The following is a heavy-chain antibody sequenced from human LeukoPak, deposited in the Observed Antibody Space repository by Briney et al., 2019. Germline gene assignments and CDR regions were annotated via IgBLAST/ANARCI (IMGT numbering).Heavy chain of an antibody. J-gene: IGHJ4*02. CDR1: GFTFSSHV. CDR3: ARVAPIYSSSLYYLDY. V-gene: IGHV3-33*01. Sequence: GGSLRLSCAASGFTFSSHVMHWVCQAPGKGLEWVAVIWYDGGNKYYADSVKGRFTISRDNSMNTLYLQMKSLRAEDTAVYYCARVAPIYSSSLYYLDYWGQGTLVTVSS. D-gene: IGHD6-13*01. CDR2: IWYDGGNK.